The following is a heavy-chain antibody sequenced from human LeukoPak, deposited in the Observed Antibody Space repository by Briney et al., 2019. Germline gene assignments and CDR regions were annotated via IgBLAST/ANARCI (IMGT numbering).Heavy chain of an antibody. V-gene: IGHV3-48*04. Sequence: GGSLRLSCAASEFTFSSYSMSWVRQAPGKGLEWVSYISSTATSIYYADSVKGRFTASRDNAKNSLYLQMNSLRAEDTAVYYCARDVTYHGGDWFDPWGQGTLVTVSS. CDR2: ISSTATSI. CDR1: EFTFSSYS. D-gene: IGHD4-23*01. J-gene: IGHJ5*02. CDR3: ARDVTYHGGDWFDP.